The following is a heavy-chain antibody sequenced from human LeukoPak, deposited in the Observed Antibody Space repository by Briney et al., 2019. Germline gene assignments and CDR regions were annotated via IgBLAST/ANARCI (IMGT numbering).Heavy chain of an antibody. V-gene: IGHV4-30-4*01. Sequence: SETLSLTCTVSGGSISSGDYYWSWVRQPPGKGLEWIGYIYYSGSTYYNPSLKSRVTISVDTSKNQFSLKLSSVTAADTAVYYCASRYGSGRERPFDIWGQGTMVTVSS. CDR1: GGSISSGDYY. CDR2: IYYSGST. D-gene: IGHD3-10*01. J-gene: IGHJ3*02. CDR3: ASRYGSGRERPFDI.